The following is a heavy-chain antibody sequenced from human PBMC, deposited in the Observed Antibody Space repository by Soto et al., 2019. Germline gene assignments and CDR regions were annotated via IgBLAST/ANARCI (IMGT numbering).Heavy chain of an antibody. V-gene: IGHV4-34*01. CDR3: ARGNPRLSSSDFDY. CDR2: INHSGST. Sequence: SETLSLTCAVYGGSFSGYYWSWIRQPPGKGLEWIGEINHSGSTNYNPSLKSRVTISVDTSKNQFSLKLSSVTAADTAVYYCARGNPRLSSSDFDYWGQGTLVTVSS. D-gene: IGHD6-6*01. CDR1: GGSFSGYY. J-gene: IGHJ4*02.